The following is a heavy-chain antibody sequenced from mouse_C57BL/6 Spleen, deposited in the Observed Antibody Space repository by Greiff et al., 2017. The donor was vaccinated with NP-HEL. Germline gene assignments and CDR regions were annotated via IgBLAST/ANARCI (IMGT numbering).Heavy chain of an antibody. Sequence: QVQLKQPGTELVKPGASVKLSCKASGYTFTSYLMHWVKQRPGQGLEWIGNINPSNGGTNYNEKFKSKATLTVDKSSSTAYMQLSSLTSEDSAVYYCARREYSSGYVDYWGQGTTLTVSS. CDR1: GYTFTSYL. D-gene: IGHD3-2*02. CDR3: ARREYSSGYVDY. J-gene: IGHJ2*01. V-gene: IGHV1-53*01. CDR2: INPSNGGT.